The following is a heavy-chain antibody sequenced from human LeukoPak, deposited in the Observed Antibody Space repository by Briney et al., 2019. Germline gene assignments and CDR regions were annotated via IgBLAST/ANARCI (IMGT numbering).Heavy chain of an antibody. CDR3: ERTMTGGLII. D-gene: IGHD3-10*01. V-gene: IGHV3-23*01. J-gene: IGHJ4*02. CDR2: ISGSGGST. Sequence: GGSLRLSCAASGFTFSSYAMSWVRQAPGKGLEWVSAISGSGGSTYYADSVKGRFTISRDNSKNTVNLQMSSLRDEDTAVYYCERTMTGGLIIWGQGTQVTVSS. CDR1: GFTFSSYA.